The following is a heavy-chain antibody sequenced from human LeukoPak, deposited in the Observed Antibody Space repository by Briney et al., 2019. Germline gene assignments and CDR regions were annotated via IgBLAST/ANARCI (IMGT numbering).Heavy chain of an antibody. CDR1: GDSVSSNCGA. CDR3: ARDWSGNVAIDY. CDR2: IYYRSKWKK. D-gene: IGHD3-10*01. J-gene: IGHJ4*02. V-gene: IGHV6-1*01. Sequence: KPSQPLSLTCAISGDSVSSNCGAWNWIRQSPSRGLEWLGRIYYRSKWKKDYGVSVGSRITINPDTSKNRFSLQLSSVTPEDTAVYYCARDWSGNVAIDYWGQGTLVTVSS.